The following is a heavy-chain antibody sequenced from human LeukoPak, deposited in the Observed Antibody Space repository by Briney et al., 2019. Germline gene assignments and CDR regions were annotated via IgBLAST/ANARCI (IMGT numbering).Heavy chain of an antibody. CDR3: GKNRYSGSLSPFDI. Sequence: QSGGSLRLSCAASGFSFSSYAMSWVRQAPGKGLEWVSAISGGGGNTYYADSVKGRFTISRDNSKNTLYLQMNSLRAEDTAVYYCGKNRYSGSLSPFDIWGQGTMVTVSS. CDR1: GFSFSSYA. CDR2: ISGGGGNT. V-gene: IGHV3-23*01. D-gene: IGHD1-26*01. J-gene: IGHJ3*02.